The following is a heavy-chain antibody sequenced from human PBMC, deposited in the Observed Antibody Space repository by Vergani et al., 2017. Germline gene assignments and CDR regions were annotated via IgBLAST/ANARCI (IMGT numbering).Heavy chain of an antibody. Sequence: QVQLQESGPGLVKPSETLSLTCAVSGYSISSGYYWGWIRQPPGKGLGWIGSIYHSGSTYYNPSLKSRVTISVDTSKNQFSLKLSSVTAADTAVYYCARHGPASIITRIVVVKPFDYWGQGTLVTVSS. V-gene: IGHV4-38-2*01. D-gene: IGHD3-22*01. CDR3: ARHGPASIITRIVVVKPFDY. CDR1: GYSISSGYY. CDR2: IYHSGST. J-gene: IGHJ4*02.